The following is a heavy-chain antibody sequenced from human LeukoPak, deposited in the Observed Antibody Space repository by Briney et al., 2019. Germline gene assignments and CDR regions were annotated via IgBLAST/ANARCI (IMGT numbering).Heavy chain of an antibody. CDR3: AKGLIGGNDY. V-gene: IGHV3-23*01. Sequence: GGSLRLSCAASGFTFSAYAISWVRQAPGKGLEWVSAISGSGGITYYADSVKGRFTISRGNSKNTLYLQMNSLRAEDTAVYYCAKGLIGGNDYWGQGTLVTVSS. CDR1: GFTFSAYA. J-gene: IGHJ4*02. CDR2: ISGSGGIT. D-gene: IGHD3-10*01.